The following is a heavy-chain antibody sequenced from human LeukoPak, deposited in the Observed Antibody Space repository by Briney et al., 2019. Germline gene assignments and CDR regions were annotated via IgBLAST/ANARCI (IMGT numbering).Heavy chain of an antibody. Sequence: GGSLRLSCAASGFTFSSYSMTWVRQAPGKGLEWVSFISTSSSYIYYVDSVKGRFTISRDNAKNSLYLQMNSLRAEDTAVYYCARDNSNLNYYMDVWGKGTTVTVSS. CDR3: ARDNSNLNYYMDV. CDR1: GFTFSSYS. J-gene: IGHJ6*03. V-gene: IGHV3-21*01. D-gene: IGHD2/OR15-2a*01. CDR2: ISTSSSYI.